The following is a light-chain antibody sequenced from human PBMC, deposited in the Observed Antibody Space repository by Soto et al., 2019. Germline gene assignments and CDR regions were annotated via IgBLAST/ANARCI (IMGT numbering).Light chain of an antibody. J-gene: IGKJ4*01. Sequence: PGERATLSCRASQSVSSYLAWYQQKPGQAPRLLIYDASNRATGTPARFSGSGSGTDFTLTISSLEPEDFAVYYCQQRSNWLPLTFGGGTKVEIK. CDR2: DAS. V-gene: IGKV3-11*01. CDR3: QQRSNWLPLT. CDR1: QSVSSY.